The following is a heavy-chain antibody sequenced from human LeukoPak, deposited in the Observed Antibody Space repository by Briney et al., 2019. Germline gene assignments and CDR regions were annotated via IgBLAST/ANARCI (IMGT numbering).Heavy chain of an antibody. CDR1: GFTFSSYW. J-gene: IGHJ4*02. CDR2: IKQDGSEK. CDR3: ARESNKRGGAKRGYYDSSGCVDY. Sequence: GGSLRLSCAASGFTFSSYWMSWVRQAPGKGLEWVANIKQDGSEKYYVDSVKGRFTISRDNAKNSLYLQMNSLRAEDTAVYYCARESNKRGGAKRGYYDSSGCVDYWGQGTLVTVSS. V-gene: IGHV3-7*01. D-gene: IGHD3-22*01.